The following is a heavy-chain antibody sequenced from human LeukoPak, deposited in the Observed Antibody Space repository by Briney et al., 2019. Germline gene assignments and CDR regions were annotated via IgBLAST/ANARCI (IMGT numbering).Heavy chain of an antibody. CDR2: IIPIFGTA. CDR1: GGTFSSYA. CDR3: ATLVNNGYYFDY. V-gene: IGHV1-69*05. Sequence: SVKVSCKASGGTFSSYAISWVRQAPGQGLEWMGGIIPIFGTANYAQKFQGRVTITTDESTSTAYMELSSLRSEDTAVYYCATLVNNGYYFDYWGQGTLVTVSS. J-gene: IGHJ4*02. D-gene: IGHD1-14*01.